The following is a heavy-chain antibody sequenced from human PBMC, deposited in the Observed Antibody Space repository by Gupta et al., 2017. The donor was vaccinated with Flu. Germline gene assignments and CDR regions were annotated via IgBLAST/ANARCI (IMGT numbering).Heavy chain of an antibody. CDR2: LSYDENRE. CDR3: ARGLRSHCDR. D-gene: IGHD3-10*01. J-gene: IGHJ5*02. Sequence: GFNFNLYGMHWVRQATGKGLEWVSVLSYDENREYYADSGKDRVTVSRDNSENKFCLQMTALTSDDTARYYCARGLRSHCDRWGQGTRVTVSS. V-gene: IGHV3-30*03. CDR1: GFNFNLYG.